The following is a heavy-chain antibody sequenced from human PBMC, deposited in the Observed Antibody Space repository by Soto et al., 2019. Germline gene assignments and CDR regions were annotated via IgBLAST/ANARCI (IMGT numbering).Heavy chain of an antibody. CDR2: IKSKADGSTK. Sequence: GGSLRHNWAASGINVSNVWMTWMRHAPGKGLEWVGRIKSKADGSTKEYGTPVKDRFIISRDDSKNTVDLQMHALRTEDTAFYYCATPRPGSHGYSFWGHGALVTVS. J-gene: IGHJ4*01. V-gene: IGHV3-15*01. D-gene: IGHD3-16*01. CDR1: GINVSNVW. CDR3: ATPRPGSHGYSF.